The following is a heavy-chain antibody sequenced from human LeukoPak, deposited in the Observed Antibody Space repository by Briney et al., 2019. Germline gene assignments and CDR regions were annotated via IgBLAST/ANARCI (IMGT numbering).Heavy chain of an antibody. J-gene: IGHJ4*02. Sequence: GGSLRLSCAASGFTFSTYGMHWVRQTPGKGLEWVAFIRYDGSNKYFADSVKGRFTISRDNSKNTLYLQMNSLRSEDTAVYYCAKGYYFDYWGQGTLVTVSS. V-gene: IGHV3-30*02. CDR3: AKGYYFDY. CDR2: IRYDGSNK. CDR1: GFTFSTYG.